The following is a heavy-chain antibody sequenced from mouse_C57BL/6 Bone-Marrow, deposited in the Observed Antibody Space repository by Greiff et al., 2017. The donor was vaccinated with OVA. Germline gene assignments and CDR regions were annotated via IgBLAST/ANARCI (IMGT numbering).Heavy chain of an antibody. CDR3: ARRNYDYDEAMDY. D-gene: IGHD2-4*01. V-gene: IGHV2-2*01. CDR2: IWSGGST. Sequence: VKLVESGPGLVQPSQSLSITCTVSGFSLTSYGVHWVRQSPGKGLEWLGVIWSGGSTDYNAAFISRLSISKDNSKSQVFFKMNSLQADDTAIYYCARRNYDYDEAMDYWGQGTSVTVSS. CDR1: GFSLTSYG. J-gene: IGHJ4*01.